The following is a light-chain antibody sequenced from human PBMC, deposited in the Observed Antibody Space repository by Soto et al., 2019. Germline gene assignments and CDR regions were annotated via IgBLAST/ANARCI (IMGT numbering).Light chain of an antibody. CDR2: SAS. Sequence: DIQMTQSPSSLSASAGDRVTITCRASQNIRTYLNWYQQKPGKVPDLLIYSASGLRSGVPSRFSGSGSGTDFTLSISSLQPEDFATYFCQQSFSSPWTFGQGTKVDIK. CDR3: QQSFSSPWT. J-gene: IGKJ1*01. V-gene: IGKV1-39*01. CDR1: QNIRTY.